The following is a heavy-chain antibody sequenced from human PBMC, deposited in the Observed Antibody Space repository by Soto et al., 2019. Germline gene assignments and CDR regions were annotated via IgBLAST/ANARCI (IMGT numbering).Heavy chain of an antibody. CDR3: ASPSMSIAARRDYYYYYMDV. CDR1: GGSISSSSYY. J-gene: IGHJ6*03. D-gene: IGHD6-6*01. CDR2: IYYSGST. Sequence: QLQLQESGPGLVKPSETLSLTCTVSGGSISSSSYYWGWIRQPPGKGLEWIGSIYYSGSTYYNPSRKSSVTIPGDKTKNHFSLKLSSVTAADTAVYYCASPSMSIAARRDYYYYYMDVWGKGTTVTVSS. V-gene: IGHV4-39*02.